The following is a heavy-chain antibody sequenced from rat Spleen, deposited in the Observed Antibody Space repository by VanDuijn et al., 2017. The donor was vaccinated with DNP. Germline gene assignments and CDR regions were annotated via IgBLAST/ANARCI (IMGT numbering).Heavy chain of an antibody. D-gene: IGHD1-3*01. CDR2: LSYDGSAT. CDR1: GFTFSDSF. CDR3: TRHDHVNYYFDY. V-gene: IGHV5-7*01. Sequence: EVQLVESGGGLVQPGRSLKLSCVASGFTFSDSFVAWVRQGPKKGLEWVASLSYDGSATYYGDSVKGRFTISRDNARSTLYLRMDSLRSEDTATYYCTRHDHVNYYFDYWGRGVMVTVSS. J-gene: IGHJ2*01.